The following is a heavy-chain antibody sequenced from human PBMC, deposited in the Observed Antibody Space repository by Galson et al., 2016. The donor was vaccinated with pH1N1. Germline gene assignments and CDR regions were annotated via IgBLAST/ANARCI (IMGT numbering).Heavy chain of an antibody. CDR3: ARDFSPSRYHDGTFYYDAFDI. Sequence: SLRLSCAGSGISLSSSWMTWVRQAPGKGLEWVANIRGDGTQIHYVDSVKGRFTISRDNAKNSLFLQMNDLSAEDTAVYYCARDFSPSRYHDGTFYYDAFDIWGQGTMVTVSS. CDR2: IRGDGTQI. V-gene: IGHV3-7*01. D-gene: IGHD3-16*02. CDR1: GISLSSSW. J-gene: IGHJ3*02.